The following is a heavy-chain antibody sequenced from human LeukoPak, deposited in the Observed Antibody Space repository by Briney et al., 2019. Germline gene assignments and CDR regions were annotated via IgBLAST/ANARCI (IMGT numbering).Heavy chain of an antibody. CDR1: GYTFTGYY. J-gene: IGHJ4*02. Sequence: ASVKVSYKASGYTFTGYYMHWVRQAPGQGFEWMGWINPKSGGTDYAQKFQGRVTMTRDTSISTAYMELSRLRSDDTALYYCAKPFYSSGWYGDFDCWGPGTLVTVSS. CDR3: AKPFYSSGWYGDFDC. V-gene: IGHV1-2*02. CDR2: INPKSGGT. D-gene: IGHD6-19*01.